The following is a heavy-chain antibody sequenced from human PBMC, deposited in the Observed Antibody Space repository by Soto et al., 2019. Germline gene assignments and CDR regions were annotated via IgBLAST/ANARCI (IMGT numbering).Heavy chain of an antibody. CDR3: ARVRSITMIVVVINDAFDI. CDR1: GYTFTGYY. CDR2: INPNSGGT. D-gene: IGHD3-22*01. V-gene: IGHV1-2*02. J-gene: IGHJ3*02. Sequence: RASVKVSCKASGYTFTGYYMHWVRQAPGQGLEWMGWINPNSGGTNYAQKFQGRVTMTRDTSISTAYMELSRLRSDDTAVYYCARVRSITMIVVVINDAFDIWGQGTMVTVSS.